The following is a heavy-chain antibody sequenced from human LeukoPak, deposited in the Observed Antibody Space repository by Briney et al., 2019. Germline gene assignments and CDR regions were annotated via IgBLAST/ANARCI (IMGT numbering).Heavy chain of an antibody. D-gene: IGHD2-21*02. CDR1: GYTFTSYA. CDR2: INAGNGNT. V-gene: IGHV1-3*01. CDR3: AGGVSGYCGGDCAFDI. J-gene: IGHJ3*02. Sequence: ASVKVSCKASGYTFTSYAMHWVRQAPGQRLEWMGWINAGNGNTKYSQKFQGRVTITRDTSASTAYMELSSLRSEDTGVYYCAGGVSGYCGGDCAFDIWGQGTMVTVSS.